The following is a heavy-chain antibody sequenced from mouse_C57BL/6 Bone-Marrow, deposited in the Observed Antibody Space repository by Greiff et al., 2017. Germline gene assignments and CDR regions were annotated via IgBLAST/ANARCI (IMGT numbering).Heavy chain of an antibody. V-gene: IGHV6-3*01. J-gene: IGHJ2*01. Sequence: EVKLVESGGGLVQPGGSMKLSCVASGFTFSNYWMNWVSQSPEKGLEWVAPISLKSDNSATPYAESVKGRFTISRDDSKSSVYLQMNNLRDDDTGIYYCTVGNLLGYWGQGTTLTVSS. CDR1: GFTFSNYW. CDR3: TVGNLLGY. CDR2: ISLKSDNSAT. D-gene: IGHD2-1*01.